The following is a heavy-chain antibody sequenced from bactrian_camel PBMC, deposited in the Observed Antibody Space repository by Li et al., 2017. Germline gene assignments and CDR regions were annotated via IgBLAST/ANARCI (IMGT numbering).Heavy chain of an antibody. CDR1: VSTTRLLC. CDR3: AVEGDGDYCVPGALVFGF. J-gene: IGHJ6*01. D-gene: IGHD1*01. CDR2: IDNDGAT. Sequence: HVQLVESGGGSVQNGGSLKLSCGASVSTTRLLCMAWFRQAPGKDREGVAVIDNDGATRYEKPVQGRFTLTKDNAENTLYLLMDRLKPEDTAMYYCAVEGDGDYCVPGALVFGFWDQGTQVTVS. V-gene: IGHV3S53*01.